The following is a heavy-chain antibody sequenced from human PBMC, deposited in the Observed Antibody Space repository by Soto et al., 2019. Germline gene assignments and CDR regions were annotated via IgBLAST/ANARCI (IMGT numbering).Heavy chain of an antibody. Sequence: QVQVVQSGAEVRKPGASVKVSCKASGYTFISYVMHWVRQAPGQWLEWMGWINAGNGNTKYSQKFQGRVTITRDTSASTVYMELSSLRSEDTAVYYCARTTAVPHDAFDIWGQGTMVTVSS. J-gene: IGHJ3*02. CDR1: GYTFISYV. V-gene: IGHV1-3*01. D-gene: IGHD1-1*01. CDR3: ARTTAVPHDAFDI. CDR2: INAGNGNT.